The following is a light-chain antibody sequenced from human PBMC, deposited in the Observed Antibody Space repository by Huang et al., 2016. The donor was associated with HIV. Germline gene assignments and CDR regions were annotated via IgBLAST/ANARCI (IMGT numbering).Light chain of an antibody. CDR2: DAS. CDR1: QSVRSY. J-gene: IGKJ4*01. V-gene: IGKV3-11*01. CDR3: QQRSAWPLT. Sequence: EIVLTQSPATLSLSPGERATLSCRASQSVRSYLAWYQQKPGQAPRRRIYDASNRATGIPARVSGSGSGTDFTLTISNLQSEDFAVYYCQQRSAWPLTFGGGTKVEI.